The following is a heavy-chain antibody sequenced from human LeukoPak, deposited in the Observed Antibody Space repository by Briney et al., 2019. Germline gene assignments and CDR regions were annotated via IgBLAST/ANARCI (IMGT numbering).Heavy chain of an antibody. CDR1: GDSISSHY. CDR3: ARDIRAVGATLYFDY. Sequence: SETLSLTCTASGDSISSHYWSWIRQTPGKGLEWIGQIYYSGTTNYNPSFKSRVTISVDTSKNQYSLKLASVTAADTAVYYCARDIRAVGATLYFDYWGQGTLVTVSS. J-gene: IGHJ4*02. V-gene: IGHV4-59*11. D-gene: IGHD1-26*01. CDR2: IYYSGTT.